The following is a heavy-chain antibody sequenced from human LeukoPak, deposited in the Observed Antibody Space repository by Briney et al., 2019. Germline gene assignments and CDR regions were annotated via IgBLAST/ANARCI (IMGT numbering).Heavy chain of an antibody. J-gene: IGHJ4*02. D-gene: IGHD5-18*01. V-gene: IGHV1-46*01. CDR2: IHPSGSST. CDR1: GHTFTNNY. Sequence: ASVKISCKASGHTFTNNYMHWVRQAPGQGLEWMGVIHPSGSSTNYAQKFQGRVTMTKDTSTSTVYIELNTLRSDDTAVYYCARMDMDTAMVTNYLDHWGQGTLLIVSS. CDR3: ARMDMDTAMVTNYLDH.